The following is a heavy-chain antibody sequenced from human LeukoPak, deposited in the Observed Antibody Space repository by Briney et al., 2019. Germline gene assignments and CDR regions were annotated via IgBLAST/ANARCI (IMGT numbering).Heavy chain of an antibody. CDR2: INHSGST. V-gene: IGHV4-34*01. CDR1: GGSFSGYY. Sequence: SETLSRTCAVYGGSFSGYYWSWIRQPPGKGLEWIGEINHSGSTNYNPSLKSRVTISVGTSKSQFSLKLSSVTAADTAVYYCARAKPGPRGYSYGHQPFFDYWGQGTLVTVSS. CDR3: ARAKPGPRGYSYGHQPFFDY. D-gene: IGHD5-18*01. J-gene: IGHJ4*02.